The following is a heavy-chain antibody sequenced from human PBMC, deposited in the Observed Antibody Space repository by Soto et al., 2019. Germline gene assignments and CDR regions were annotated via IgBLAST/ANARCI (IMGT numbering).Heavy chain of an antibody. CDR1: GGSISSSNW. CDR2: IYHSGST. V-gene: IGHV4-4*02. D-gene: IGHD1-1*01. J-gene: IGHJ6*02. Sequence: SETLSLTCAVSGGSISSSNWWSWVRQPPGKGLEWIGEIYHSGSTNYNPSLKSRVTISVDKSKNQFSLKLSSVTAADTAVYYCARDGRDWDDYYYYGMDVWGQGTTVTVS. CDR3: ARDGRDWDDYYYYGMDV.